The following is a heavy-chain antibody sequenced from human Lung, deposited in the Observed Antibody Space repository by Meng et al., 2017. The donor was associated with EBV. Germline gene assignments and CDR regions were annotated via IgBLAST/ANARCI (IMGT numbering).Heavy chain of an antibody. D-gene: IGHD6-19*01. CDR2: IYHSGST. Sequence: QGRLRGSGPGLVKPSGTLSPPCAVSGGSISSSNWWSWVRQPPGKGLEWIGEIYHSGSTNYNPSLKSRVTISVDKSKNQFSLKLSSVTAADTAVYYCASFPPPGKQWLVTDYWGQGTLVTVSS. V-gene: IGHV4-4*02. J-gene: IGHJ4*02. CDR3: ASFPPPGKQWLVTDY. CDR1: GGSISSSNW.